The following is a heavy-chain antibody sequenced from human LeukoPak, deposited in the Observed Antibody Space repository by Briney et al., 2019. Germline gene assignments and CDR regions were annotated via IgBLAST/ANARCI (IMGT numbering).Heavy chain of an antibody. J-gene: IGHJ6*02. D-gene: IGHD1-26*01. CDR3: AKDKRSGSYFYYYGMDV. CDR2: ISWNSNII. Sequence: GGSLRLSCAASGFTFGDYAMHWVRQAPGKGLEWVSGISWNSNIIGSADSVKGRFTISRDNAKNSLYLQMNSLRPEDTALYYCAKDKRSGSYFYYYGMDVWGQGTTVTVSS. CDR1: GFTFGDYA. V-gene: IGHV3-9*01.